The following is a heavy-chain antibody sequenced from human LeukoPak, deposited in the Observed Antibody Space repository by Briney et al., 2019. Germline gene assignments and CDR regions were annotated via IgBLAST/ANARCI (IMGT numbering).Heavy chain of an antibody. D-gene: IGHD3-3*01. CDR2: ISYDGSNK. CDR3: ARVRLRFLEWLSELDY. CDR1: GFTSSSYA. J-gene: IGHJ4*02. V-gene: IGHV3-30-3*01. Sequence: GRSLRLSCAASGFTSSSYAMHWVRQAPGKGLEWVAVISYDGSNKYYADSVKGRFTISRDNSKNTLYLQMNSLRAEDTAVYYCARVRLRFLEWLSELDYWGQGTLVTVSS.